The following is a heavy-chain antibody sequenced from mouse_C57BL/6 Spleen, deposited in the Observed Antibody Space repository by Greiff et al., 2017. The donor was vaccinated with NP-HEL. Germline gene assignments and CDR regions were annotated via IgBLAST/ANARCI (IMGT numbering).Heavy chain of an antibody. J-gene: IGHJ2*01. D-gene: IGHD3-1*01. CDR1: GYTFTSYW. CDR3: ARSGGPFAY. Sequence: QVQLQQPGDELVMPGASVKLSCKASGYTFTSYWMHWVKQRPGQGLEWIGEIDPSDSYTNYNQKFKGKSTLTVDKSSSTAYMQLSSLTSEDSAVYYCARSGGPFAYWGQGTTLTVSS. V-gene: IGHV1-69*01. CDR2: IDPSDSYT.